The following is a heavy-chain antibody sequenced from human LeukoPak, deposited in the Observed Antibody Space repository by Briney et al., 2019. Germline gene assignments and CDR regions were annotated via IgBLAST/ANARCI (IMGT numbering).Heavy chain of an antibody. Sequence: ASVKVSCKASGYTFTSYGISWVRQATGQGLEWMGWMNPNSGNTGYAQKFQGRVTMTRNTSISTAYMELSSLRSEDTAVYYCASSIAVAGTFDYWGQGTLVTVSS. CDR1: GYTFTSYG. V-gene: IGHV1-8*02. J-gene: IGHJ4*02. CDR3: ASSIAVAGTFDY. CDR2: MNPNSGNT. D-gene: IGHD6-19*01.